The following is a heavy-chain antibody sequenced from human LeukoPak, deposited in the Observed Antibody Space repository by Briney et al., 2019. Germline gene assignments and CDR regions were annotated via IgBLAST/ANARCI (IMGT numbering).Heavy chain of an antibody. V-gene: IGHV4-31*03. Sequence: SETLSLTCTVSGGSISSGGYYWSWIRQHPGKGLEWIGYIYYSGSTYYNPSLKSRVTISVDTSKNQFSLKLSSVTAADTAVYYCARATGMRGVTTPPLLDYWGQGTLVTVSS. J-gene: IGHJ4*02. CDR3: ARATGMRGVTTPPLLDY. CDR2: IYYSGST. D-gene: IGHD4-17*01. CDR1: GGSISSGGYY.